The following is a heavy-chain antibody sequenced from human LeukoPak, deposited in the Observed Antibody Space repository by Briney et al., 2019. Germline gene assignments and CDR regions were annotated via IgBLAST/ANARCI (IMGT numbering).Heavy chain of an antibody. D-gene: IGHD2-15*01. V-gene: IGHV1-2*02. CDR1: GYTLTDYY. J-gene: IGHJ6*03. Sequence: GASVKVSCKASGYTLTDYYIHWVRQAPGQGLEWMGWITPSSGGTIYAQKFQGRVTMTRDMSISTAYMELSRLRSDDTAVYYCATSYCSGGSCYDPVSYMDVWGKGTTVTVSS. CDR2: ITPSSGGT. CDR3: ATSYCSGGSCYDPVSYMDV.